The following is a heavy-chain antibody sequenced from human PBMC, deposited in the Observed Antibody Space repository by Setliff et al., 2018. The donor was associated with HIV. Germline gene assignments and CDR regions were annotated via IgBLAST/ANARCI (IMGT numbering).Heavy chain of an antibody. CDR2: INAGNGGT. CDR3: ARDPSYSPYYDFWSGYYPHDALDI. J-gene: IGHJ3*02. Sequence: ASVKVSCKASEYTFTLYGIHWVRQAPGQRPEWVGWINAGNGGTEYSQKFQGRVTITRDTSASTVYMELSSLRSEDTAIYYCARDPSYSPYYDFWSGYYPHDALDIWGQGTMVTVSS. D-gene: IGHD3-3*01. CDR1: EYTFTLYG. V-gene: IGHV1-3*01.